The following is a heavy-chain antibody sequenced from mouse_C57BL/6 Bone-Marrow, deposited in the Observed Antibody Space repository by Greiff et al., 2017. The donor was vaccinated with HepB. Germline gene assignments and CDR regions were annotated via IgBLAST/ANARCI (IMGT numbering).Heavy chain of an antibody. Sequence: QVQLKESGAELVRPGTSVTMSCKASGYTFTNYWIGWAKRRPGHGLEWIGDIYPGGGYTNYNEKFKGKATLTADKSSSTAYLQFSSLTSEDSAIYYCARRGVYYGNYFYFDYWGQGTTLTVSS. CDR3: ARRGVYYGNYFYFDY. CDR1: GYTFTNYW. D-gene: IGHD2-1*01. V-gene: IGHV1-63*01. CDR2: IYPGGGYT. J-gene: IGHJ2*01.